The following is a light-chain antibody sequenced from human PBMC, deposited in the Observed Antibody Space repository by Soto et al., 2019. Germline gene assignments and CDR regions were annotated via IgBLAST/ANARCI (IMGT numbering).Light chain of an antibody. J-gene: IGKJ2*01. CDR1: KSISSY. CDR3: QQSYSTPYS. CDR2: AAS. Sequence: DIQMTQYPSSLSASVGDRVTITCRASKSISSYLTWYQQKPGKAPKLLIYAASSLKSGVPSRLSGSGSGTDFALTIGSLQPEEFATYSCQQSYSTPYSFGQGTKLEIK. V-gene: IGKV1-39*01.